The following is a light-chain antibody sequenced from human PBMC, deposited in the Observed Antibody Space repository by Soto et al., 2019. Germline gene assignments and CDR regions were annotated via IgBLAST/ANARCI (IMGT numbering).Light chain of an antibody. CDR1: QSVSSN. V-gene: IGKV3D-15*01. CDR2: GAS. Sequence: EIVITQSPATVSLSPAERATLSCRAGQSVSSNLAWYQQKPGQAPRLLIYGASSRATGIPDRFSGSGSGTDFTLTVNSLQPEDFATYYCQQGYTSAITFGQGTRLEI. J-gene: IGKJ5*01. CDR3: QQGYTSAIT.